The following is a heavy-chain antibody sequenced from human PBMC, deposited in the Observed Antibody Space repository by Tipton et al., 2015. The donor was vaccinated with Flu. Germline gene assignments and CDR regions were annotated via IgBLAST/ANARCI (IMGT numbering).Heavy chain of an antibody. V-gene: IGHV3-48*04. CDR1: GFTFSSYS. Sequence: SLRLSCAASGFTFSSYSMNWVRQTPGKGLEWISYITSTSDAIYYADSVKGRFTISRDNAKNLVYLQMDSLRAEDTAVYYCARQIGGGDCYWGQGTLVTVSS. D-gene: IGHD2-21*01. J-gene: IGHJ4*02. CDR2: ITSTSDAI. CDR3: ARQIGGGDCY.